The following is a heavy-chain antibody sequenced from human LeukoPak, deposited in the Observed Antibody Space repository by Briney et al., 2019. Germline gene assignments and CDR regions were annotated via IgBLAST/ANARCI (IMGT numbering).Heavy chain of an antibody. J-gene: IGHJ3*02. CDR1: GDSISSYY. V-gene: IGHV4-59*08. CDR3: ARSRGREGDTAFDI. D-gene: IGHD5-18*01. CDR2: IYYIGST. Sequence: SETLSLTCTVSGDSISSYYWSWIRQPPGKGLEWIGYIYYIGSTNYNPSLKSRVTISVDTSKNQFSLKLSSVTAADTAVYYCARSRGREGDTAFDIWGQGTMVTVSS.